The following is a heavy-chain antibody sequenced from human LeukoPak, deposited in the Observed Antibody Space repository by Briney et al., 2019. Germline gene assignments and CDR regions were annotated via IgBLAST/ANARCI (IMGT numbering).Heavy chain of an antibody. J-gene: IGHJ5*02. CDR1: GFTFSGSA. D-gene: IGHD3-9*01. CDR3: TSEYYDILTGKSP. CDR2: IRSKANSYAT. V-gene: IGHV3-73*01. Sequence: GGSLRLSCAASGFTFSGSAMHWVRQASGKGLEWVGRIRSKANSYATAYAASVKGRFTISRDDSKNTAYLQMNSLKTEDTAVYYCTSEYYDILTGKSPWGQGTLVTVSS.